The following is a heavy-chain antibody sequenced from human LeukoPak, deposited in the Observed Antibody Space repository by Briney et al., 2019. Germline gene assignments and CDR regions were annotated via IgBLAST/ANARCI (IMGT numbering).Heavy chain of an antibody. Sequence: PSETLSLTCTVSGYSVSSGYYWGWIRQPPGKGLEWIGEINHSGSTNYNPSLKSRVTISEDTSKNQFSLKLSSVTAADTAVYYCARRDLVVADYYFDYWGQGTLVTVSS. D-gene: IGHD2-15*01. V-gene: IGHV4-38-2*02. CDR3: ARRDLVVADYYFDY. CDR1: GYSVSSGYY. CDR2: INHSGST. J-gene: IGHJ4*02.